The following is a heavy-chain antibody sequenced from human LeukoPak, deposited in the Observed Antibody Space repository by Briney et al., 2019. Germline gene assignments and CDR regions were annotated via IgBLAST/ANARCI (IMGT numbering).Heavy chain of an antibody. CDR2: IYTSGGT. Sequence: SETLSLTCTVSGGSISSYYWSWIRQPAGKGLEWIGRIYTSGGTNYNPSLKSRVTMSVDTSKSQFSLKLSSVTAADTAVYYCARDKYYYDSSGYYFWYFDYWGQGTLVTVSS. V-gene: IGHV4-4*07. CDR1: GGSISSYY. J-gene: IGHJ4*02. CDR3: ARDKYYYDSSGYYFWYFDY. D-gene: IGHD3-22*01.